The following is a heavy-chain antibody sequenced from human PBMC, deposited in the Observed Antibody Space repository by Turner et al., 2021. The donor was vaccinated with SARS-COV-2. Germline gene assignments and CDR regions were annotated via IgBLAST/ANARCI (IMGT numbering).Heavy chain of an antibody. V-gene: IGHV4-39*01. Sequence: QLQLQESGPGLVKPPETLSLTCTVPGCSISSSSYYWGWIRQPPGKGLEWIGSIYYSGSTYYNPSLKSRVTISVDTSKNQFSLKLTSVTAADTAVYFCARHWEVAAAAYLARFDPWGQGTLVTVSS. CDR1: GCSISSSSYY. CDR2: IYYSGST. J-gene: IGHJ5*02. D-gene: IGHD6-13*01. CDR3: ARHWEVAAAAYLARFDP.